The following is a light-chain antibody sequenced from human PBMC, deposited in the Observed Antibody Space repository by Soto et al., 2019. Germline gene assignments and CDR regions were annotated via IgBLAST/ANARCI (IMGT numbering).Light chain of an antibody. Sequence: ALTQPASVTGAPGQPINISCSGTSRDIGSYNHFAWYHQFPGKSPRIMIYAVRDRPPGVSDRFSGAKSGITASLTISGLQTEDEADYYCISYTDRQSYLFGNRTKVT. V-gene: IGLV2-14*03. CDR1: SRDIGSYNH. J-gene: IGLJ1*01. CDR2: AVR. CDR3: ISYTDRQSYL.